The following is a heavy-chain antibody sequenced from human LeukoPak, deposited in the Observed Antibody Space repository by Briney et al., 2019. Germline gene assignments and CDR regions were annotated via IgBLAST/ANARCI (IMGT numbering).Heavy chain of an antibody. CDR3: AKDIRGYSYGYIDY. D-gene: IGHD5-18*01. CDR2: ISYDGSNK. J-gene: IGHJ4*02. V-gene: IGHV3-30*18. CDR1: GFTFSNYG. Sequence: PGGSLRLSCAASGFTFSNYGMHWVRQAPGRGLEWVVFISYDGSNKYYADSVKGRFTISRDSSKNTLYLQMNSLRAEDTAVYYCAKDIRGYSYGYIDYWGQGTLVTVSS.